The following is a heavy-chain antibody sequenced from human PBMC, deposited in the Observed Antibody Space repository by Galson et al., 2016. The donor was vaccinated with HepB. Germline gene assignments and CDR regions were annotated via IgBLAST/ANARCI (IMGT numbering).Heavy chain of an antibody. CDR3: ARQKAVTGHFDY. V-gene: IGHV4-4*02. CDR2: IYHSGST. J-gene: IGHJ4*02. D-gene: IGHD4-11*01. CDR1: GGSIISTNW. Sequence: SETLSLTCAVSGGSIISTNWWSWVRQPPGKGLEWIGEIYHSGSTNYNPSLESRVTISVDKSKNQFSLKLSSGTAADTAVYYCARQKAVTGHFDYWGQGTLVTVSS.